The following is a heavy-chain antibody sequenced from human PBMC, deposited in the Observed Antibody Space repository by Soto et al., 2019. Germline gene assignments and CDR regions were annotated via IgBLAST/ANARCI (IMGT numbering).Heavy chain of an antibody. D-gene: IGHD3-22*01. CDR1: GGSISSGDYY. Sequence: SETLSLTCTVSGGSISSGDYYWSWIRQPPGKGLEWIGYIYYSGSTYYNPSLKSRVTISVDTSKNQFSLKLSSVTAADTAVYYCARMLYYYDRSGALSYYFDYWAQGTPVTVSS. V-gene: IGHV4-30-4*01. CDR2: IYYSGST. CDR3: ARMLYYYDRSGALSYYFDY. J-gene: IGHJ4*02.